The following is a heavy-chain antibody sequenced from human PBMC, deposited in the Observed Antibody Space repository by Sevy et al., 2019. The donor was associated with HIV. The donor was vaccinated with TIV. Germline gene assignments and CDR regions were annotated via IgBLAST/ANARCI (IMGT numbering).Heavy chain of an antibody. J-gene: IGHJ6*02. D-gene: IGHD3-3*01. CDR1: GFTFSTYW. CDR2: ISSSSSYI. Sequence: GGSLRLSCAASGFTFSTYWMSWVRQAPGKGLEWVSSISSSSSYIYYADSVKGRFTISRDNAKNSLYLQMNSLRAEDTAVYYCARGYGNGSYYDFWSGYLGYYYYGMDVWGQGTTVTVSS. V-gene: IGHV3-21*01. CDR3: ARGYGNGSYYDFWSGYLGYYYYGMDV.